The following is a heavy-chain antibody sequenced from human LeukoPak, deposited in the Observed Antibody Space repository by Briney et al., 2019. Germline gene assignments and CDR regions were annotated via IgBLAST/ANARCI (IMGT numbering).Heavy chain of an antibody. CDR1: GGSITSGSYY. D-gene: IGHD3-22*01. CDR2: ISTSGTS. V-gene: IGHV4-61*02. J-gene: IGHJ4*02. CDR3: ARDDVVNSGFDY. Sequence: SETLSLTCTVSGGSITSGSYYWTWIRQPAGKGLEWIGRISTSGTSNFNPSLKSRVTISVDTSKNQFSLKLSSVTAAATAVYYCARDDVVNSGFDYWGQGTLVSVSA.